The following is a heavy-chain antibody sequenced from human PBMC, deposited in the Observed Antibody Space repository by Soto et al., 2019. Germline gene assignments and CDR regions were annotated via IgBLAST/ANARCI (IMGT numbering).Heavy chain of an antibody. Sequence: SETLSLTCTVSGGSISSGDYYWSWIRQPPGKGLEWIGYIYYSGSTYYNPSLKSRVTISVDTSKNQFSLKLSSVTAADTAVYYCARGGGYYYGSSGSGTPGDFDYWGQGTLVTVSS. CDR2: IYYSGST. J-gene: IGHJ4*02. D-gene: IGHD3-22*01. CDR3: ARGGGYYYGSSGSGTPGDFDY. CDR1: GGSISSGDYY. V-gene: IGHV4-30-4*01.